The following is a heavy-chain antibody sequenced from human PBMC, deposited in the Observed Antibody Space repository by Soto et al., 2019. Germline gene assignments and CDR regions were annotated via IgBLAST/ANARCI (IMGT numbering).Heavy chain of an antibody. CDR3: AREAGYCSTTSCYRRAFDT. Sequence: EVQLVESGGDLVQPGGSLRLSCAASGFTFTGHWMHWVRQVPGKGLVWVARINTEGDSTNYADSVKGRFTISRDSATNTVYLQLNGLGVDDTSVYFCAREAGYCSTTSCYRRAFDTWCQGTMVTVSS. D-gene: IGHD2-2*01. CDR2: INTEGDST. J-gene: IGHJ3*02. V-gene: IGHV3-74*01. CDR1: GFTFTGHW.